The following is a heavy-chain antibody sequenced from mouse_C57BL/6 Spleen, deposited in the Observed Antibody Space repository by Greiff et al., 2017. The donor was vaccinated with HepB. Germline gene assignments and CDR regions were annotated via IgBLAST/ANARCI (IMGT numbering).Heavy chain of an antibody. CDR3: ARDGLDLFVDG. CDR2: IDPSDSYT. J-gene: IGHJ1*03. Sequence: QVQLQQPGAELVKPGASVKLSCKASGYTFTSYWMQWVKQRPGQGLEWIGEIDPSDSYTNYNQKFKGKATLTVDKSSSTAYGQLLSLPSEDSAVYCCARDGLDLFVDGWGTGTTVTVSS. CDR1: GYTFTSYW. V-gene: IGHV1-50*01. D-gene: IGHD2-13*01.